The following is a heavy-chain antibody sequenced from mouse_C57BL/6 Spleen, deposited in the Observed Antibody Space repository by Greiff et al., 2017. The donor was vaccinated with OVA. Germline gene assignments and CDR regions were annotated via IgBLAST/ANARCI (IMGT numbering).Heavy chain of an antibody. Sequence: QVQLQQPGAELVRPGSSVKLSCKASGYTFTSYWMHWVKQRPIQGLEWIGNIDPSDSETHYNQKFKDKATLTVDKSSSTAYMQLSSLTSEDSAVYYCARSPRSYYSAWFAYWGQGTLVTVSA. D-gene: IGHD2-12*01. CDR1: GYTFTSYW. V-gene: IGHV1-52*01. CDR2: IDPSDSET. J-gene: IGHJ3*01. CDR3: ARSPRSYYSAWFAY.